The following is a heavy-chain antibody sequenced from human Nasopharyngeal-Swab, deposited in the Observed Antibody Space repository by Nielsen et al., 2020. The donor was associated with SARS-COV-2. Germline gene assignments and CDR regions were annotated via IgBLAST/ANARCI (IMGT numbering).Heavy chain of an antibody. CDR1: GYSFTSYW. CDR2: IYPGDSDT. CDR3: ARLQPDYGGKYNWFDP. V-gene: IGHV5-51*01. J-gene: IGHJ5*02. D-gene: IGHD4-23*01. Sequence: GESLKIYCKGSGYSFTSYWIGWVRQMPGKALEWMGIIYPGDSDTRSSPSFQGQVTISADKSISTAYLQWSSLKASDTAMYYCARLQPDYGGKYNWFDPWGQGTLVTVSS.